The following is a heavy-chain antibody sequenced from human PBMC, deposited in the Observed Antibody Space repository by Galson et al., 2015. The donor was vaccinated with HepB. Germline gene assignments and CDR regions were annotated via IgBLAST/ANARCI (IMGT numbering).Heavy chain of an antibody. J-gene: IGHJ5*02. D-gene: IGHD2-2*02. Sequence: SVKVSCKASGYTFTGYYMHWVRQAPGQGLEWMGWINPNSGGTNYAQKFQGRVTMTRDTSISTAYMELSRLRSDDTAVYYCAIPYCSSTSCYTWFDPWGQGTLVTVSS. CDR3: AIPYCSSTSCYTWFDP. CDR2: INPNSGGT. CDR1: GYTFTGYY. V-gene: IGHV1-2*02.